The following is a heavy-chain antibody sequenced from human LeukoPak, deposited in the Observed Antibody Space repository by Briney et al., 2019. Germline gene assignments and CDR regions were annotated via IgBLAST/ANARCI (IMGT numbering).Heavy chain of an antibody. Sequence: PSETLSLTCAVYGGSFSGYYWSWIRQPPGKGLEWIGEINHSGSTNYNPSLKSRVIISVDTSKNQFSLKLSSVTAADTAVYYCARGRQRGYSYGYLGYWGQGTLVIVSS. J-gene: IGHJ4*02. D-gene: IGHD5-18*01. V-gene: IGHV4-34*01. CDR2: INHSGST. CDR3: ARGRQRGYSYGYLGY. CDR1: GGSFSGYY.